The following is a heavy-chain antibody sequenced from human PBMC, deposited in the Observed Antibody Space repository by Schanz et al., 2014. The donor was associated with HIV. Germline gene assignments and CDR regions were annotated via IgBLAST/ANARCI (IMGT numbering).Heavy chain of an antibody. CDR3: ARDSPVAAGTLDY. CDR1: GYSFSSYG. V-gene: IGHV1-69*01. Sequence: QVQLVQSGAEVKKPGSSVKVSCKASGYSFSSYGLSWVRQAPGQGLEWMGGIIPLFGTSNYAQKFQGRATITADESTSTAYMELSSLRSEDTAVYYCARDSPVAAGTLDYWGQGTLVTVS. D-gene: IGHD6-13*01. J-gene: IGHJ4*02. CDR2: IIPLFGTS.